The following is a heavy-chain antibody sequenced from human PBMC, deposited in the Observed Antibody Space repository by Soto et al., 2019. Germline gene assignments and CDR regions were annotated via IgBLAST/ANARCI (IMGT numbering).Heavy chain of an antibody. CDR3: AREYCSSTSCLGWGYYYYYGMDV. CDR2: ISYDGSNK. D-gene: IGHD2-2*01. Sequence: ESGGGVVQPGRSLRLSCAASGFTFSSYAMHWVRQAPGKGLEWVAVISYDGSNKYYADSVKGRFTISRDNSKNTLYLQMNSLRAEDTAVYYCAREYCSSTSCLGWGYYYYYGMDVWGQGTTVTVSS. V-gene: IGHV3-30-3*01. CDR1: GFTFSSYA. J-gene: IGHJ6*02.